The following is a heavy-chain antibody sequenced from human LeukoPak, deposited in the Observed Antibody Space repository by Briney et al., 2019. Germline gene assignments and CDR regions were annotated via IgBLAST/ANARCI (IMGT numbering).Heavy chain of an antibody. J-gene: IGHJ4*02. CDR1: GFTFSSYE. CDR2: ISSSGSTI. CDR3: ARGTYDSSGYFSM. Sequence: GGSLRLSCAASGFTFSSYEMNWVRRAPGKGLEWVSYISSSGSTIYYADSVKGRFTISRDNAKSSLYLQMNSLRAEDTAVYYCARGTYDSSGYFSMWGQGTLVTVSS. D-gene: IGHD3-22*01. V-gene: IGHV3-48*03.